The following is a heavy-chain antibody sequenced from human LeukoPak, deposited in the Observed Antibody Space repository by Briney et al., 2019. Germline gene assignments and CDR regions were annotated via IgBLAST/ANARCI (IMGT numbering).Heavy chain of an antibody. Sequence: GGSLRLSCAASGFTFSSHSMNWVRQAPGKGLEWVASISNSGSYKYYADSVKGRFNISRDNAKNLVYLQMNSLGAEDTAVYYCVRESFIGNSRFDPWGQGTLVTASS. CDR3: VRESFIGNSRFDP. CDR1: GFTFSSHS. CDR2: ISNSGSYK. V-gene: IGHV3-21*06. D-gene: IGHD4-23*01. J-gene: IGHJ5*02.